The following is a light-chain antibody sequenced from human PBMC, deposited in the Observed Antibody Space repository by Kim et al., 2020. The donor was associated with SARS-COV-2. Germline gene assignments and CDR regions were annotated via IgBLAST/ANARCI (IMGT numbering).Light chain of an antibody. CDR2: DAS. V-gene: IGKV3-11*01. Sequence: VVRQSPATLSLSPGERATLSCRASQSVGTYLAWYQQKPGQAPRLLIYDASKRATGIPARCRGSGSGTDFTLTIGTLEPEDSAVYYCQQRGNFGQGTRLEIK. CDR1: QSVGTY. CDR3: QQRGN. J-gene: IGKJ5*01.